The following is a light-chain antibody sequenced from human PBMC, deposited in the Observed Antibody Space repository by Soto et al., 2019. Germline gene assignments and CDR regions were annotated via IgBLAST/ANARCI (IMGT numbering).Light chain of an antibody. CDR2: GAS. CDR1: QSVSSSY. Sequence: TVLTQSPRTLSLSPGDRATLSCRASQSVSSSYLAWYQQKPGQAPRLLIYGASSRATGIPDRFSGSGSGTDFTLTISRLEPEDFAVYYCQQYGSSPRTFGQGTKVDI. V-gene: IGKV3-20*01. CDR3: QQYGSSPRT. J-gene: IGKJ1*01.